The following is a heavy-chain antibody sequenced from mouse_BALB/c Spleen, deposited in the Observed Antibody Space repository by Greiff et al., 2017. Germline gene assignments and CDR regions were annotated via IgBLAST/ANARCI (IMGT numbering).Heavy chain of an antibody. CDR2: IDPENGDT. V-gene: IGHV14-4*02. CDR3: NADDGSWFAY. D-gene: IGHD2-12*01. CDR1: GFNFKDYY. Sequence: VQLQQSGAELVRSGASVKLSCTASGFNFKDYYMHWVKQRPEQGLEWIGWIDPENGDTEYAPKFQGKATMTADTSSNTAYLQLSSLTSEDTAVYYCNADDGSWFAYWGQGTLVTVSA. J-gene: IGHJ3*01.